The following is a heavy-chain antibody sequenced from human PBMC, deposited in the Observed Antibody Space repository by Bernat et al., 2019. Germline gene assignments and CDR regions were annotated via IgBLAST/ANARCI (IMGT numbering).Heavy chain of an antibody. CDR3: AHIGYCSGGSCLGEPTEYFQH. D-gene: IGHD2-15*01. CDR2: IYSGGST. V-gene: IGHV3-53*01. CDR1: GFTVSSNY. Sequence: EVQLVESGGGLIQPGGSLRLSCAASGFTVSSNYMSWVRQASGKGLEWVSVIYSGGSTYYADSVKGRFTISRDNSKNTLYLQMNSLRAEDTAVYYCAHIGYCSGGSCLGEPTEYFQHWGQGTLVTVSS. J-gene: IGHJ1*01.